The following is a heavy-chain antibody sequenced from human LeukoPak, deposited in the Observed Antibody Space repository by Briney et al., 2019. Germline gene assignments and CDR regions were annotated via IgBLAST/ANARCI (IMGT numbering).Heavy chain of an antibody. CDR3: ATDREVRGVITPEGMNWFDP. V-gene: IGHV1-24*01. CDR1: GYTLTELS. CDR2: FDPEDGET. Sequence: GASVKVSCKVSGYTLTELSMHWVRQAPGKGLEWMEGFDPEDGETIYAQKFQGRVTMTEDTSTDTAYMELSSLRSEDTAVYYCATDREVRGVITPEGMNWFDPWGQGTLVTVSS. D-gene: IGHD3-10*01. J-gene: IGHJ5*02.